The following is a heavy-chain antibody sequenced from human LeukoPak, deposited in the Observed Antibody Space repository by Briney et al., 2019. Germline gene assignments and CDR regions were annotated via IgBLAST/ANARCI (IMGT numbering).Heavy chain of an antibody. J-gene: IGHJ4*02. V-gene: IGHV4-30-2*02. D-gene: IGHD1-26*01. CDR2: IYHSGST. Sequence: PSQTLSLTCTVSGGSISSGGYYWSWIRQHPGKGLEWIGYIYHSGSTYYNPSLKCRVTISVDRSKNQFSLKLSSVTAADTAVYYCASYRDGGWYFDYWGQGTLVTVSS. CDR1: GGSISSGGYY. CDR3: ASYRDGGWYFDY.